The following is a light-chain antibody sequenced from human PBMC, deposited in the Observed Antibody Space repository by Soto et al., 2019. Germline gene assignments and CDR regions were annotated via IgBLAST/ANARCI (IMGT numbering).Light chain of an antibody. CDR1: QGIKNW. V-gene: IGKV1-12*01. CDR3: QEANNFPLT. J-gene: IGKJ4*01. Sequence: DIQMTQSPSFVSASVGDSVTITCRASQGIKNWLVWYQQKPGKAPKLLLYTASNLQSGVPSRFSGSGFGTDFTLNISSLQPEEIATYYCQEANNFPLTFGGGTKVEIK. CDR2: TAS.